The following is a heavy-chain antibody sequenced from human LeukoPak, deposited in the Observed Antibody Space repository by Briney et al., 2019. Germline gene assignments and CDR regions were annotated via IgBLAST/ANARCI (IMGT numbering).Heavy chain of an antibody. CDR3: ASHGGEIVVVPAAMGGKGYYFDY. D-gene: IGHD2-2*01. J-gene: IGHJ4*02. V-gene: IGHV4-34*01. CDR2: INHSGST. CDR1: GGSFSGYY. Sequence: SETLSLTCAVYGGSFSGYYWSWIRQPPGKGLEWIGEINHSGSTNYNPSLKSRVTISVDTSKNQFSLKLSSVTAADTAVYYCASHGGEIVVVPAAMGGKGYYFDYWGQGTLVTVSS.